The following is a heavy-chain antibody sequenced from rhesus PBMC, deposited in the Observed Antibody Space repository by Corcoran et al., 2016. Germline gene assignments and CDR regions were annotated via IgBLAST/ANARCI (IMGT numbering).Heavy chain of an antibody. Sequence: EVQLVESGGGLAQPGGSLRLSCVGSGFTFSIYGFDWVRKARGKVVGWGALISYNGIKKDVADSVKERITIARDNSKNTLYLKMCNLRLEDTAVYYCTRFDYWGQGVLVTVSS. CDR3: TRFDY. V-gene: IGHV3-54*02. CDR2: ISYNGIKK. CDR1: GFTFSIYG. J-gene: IGHJ4*01.